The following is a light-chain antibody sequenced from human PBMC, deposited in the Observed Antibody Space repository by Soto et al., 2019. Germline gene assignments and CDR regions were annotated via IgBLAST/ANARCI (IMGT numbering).Light chain of an antibody. V-gene: IGKV3-20*01. CDR1: QTISSDY. CDR2: GAS. CDR3: QQYDRATWT. J-gene: IGKJ1*01. Sequence: EIVLTQSPGTLSLSPGERATLSCRASQTISSDYLAWYQQNPGLAPRLLIYGASYRATGIPDRFSGSGSGTGFTLTISSLEPEDFAVYYCQQYDRATWTFGQGTKVEIK.